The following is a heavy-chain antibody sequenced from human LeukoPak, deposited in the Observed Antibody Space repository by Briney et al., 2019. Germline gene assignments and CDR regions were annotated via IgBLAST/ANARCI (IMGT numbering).Heavy chain of an antibody. J-gene: IGHJ4*02. CDR2: IYYSGST. Sequence: SETLSLTCTVSGGSISSYYWSWIRQPPGKGLEWIGYIYYSGSTNYNPSLKSRVTISVDTSKNQFSLKLSSVTAADTAVYYCARGSGCSSTSCQYYFDYWGQGTLVTVSS. V-gene: IGHV4-59*12. D-gene: IGHD2-2*01. CDR1: GGSISSYY. CDR3: ARGSGCSSTSCQYYFDY.